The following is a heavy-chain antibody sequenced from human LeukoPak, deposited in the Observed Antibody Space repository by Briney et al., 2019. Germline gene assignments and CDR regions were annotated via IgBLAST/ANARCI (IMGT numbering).Heavy chain of an antibody. V-gene: IGHV3-23*01. CDR3: AKECDYSPGHKFDL. J-gene: IGHJ4*02. CDR1: VFTFNNYL. CDR2: LFTGGGRT. Sequence: GGSLRLSCEASVFTFNNYLMSSGRQAPGGGLGWVSVLFTGGGRTLYADSVKGRCTISGDTSRTTLYLQMNCERAEDAAVYYCAKECDYSPGHKFDLWGQGTLVTVSS. D-gene: IGHD3-10*01.